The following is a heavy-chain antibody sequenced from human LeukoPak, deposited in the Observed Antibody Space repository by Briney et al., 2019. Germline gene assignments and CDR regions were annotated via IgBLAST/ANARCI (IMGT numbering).Heavy chain of an antibody. Sequence: GASVKVSCKASGYTFTSYDINWVRQATGQGLEWMGWMNPNSGNTGYAQKFQGRVTMTRNTSISTAYMGLSSLRSEDTAVYYCARGFKKKYTMVRGALDYWGQGTLVTVSS. D-gene: IGHD3-10*01. CDR1: GYTFTSYD. J-gene: IGHJ4*02. CDR2: MNPNSGNT. CDR3: ARGFKKKYTMVRGALDY. V-gene: IGHV1-8*01.